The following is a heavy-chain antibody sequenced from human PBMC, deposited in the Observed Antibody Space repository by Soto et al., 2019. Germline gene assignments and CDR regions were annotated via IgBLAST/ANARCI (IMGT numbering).Heavy chain of an antibody. CDR3: ARVLDSGYSDY. D-gene: IGHD3-22*01. V-gene: IGHV4-59*02. J-gene: IGHJ4*02. Sequence: PSETLSLTCTVSGASVSHYFWSWIRQPPGKGLEWIGYIQYNGYTKYNPSLKSRLTFSMDTSKNQFSLKLSSVTAADTAAYYCARVLDSGYSDYWGQGILVTVSS. CDR1: GASVSHYF. CDR2: IQYNGYT.